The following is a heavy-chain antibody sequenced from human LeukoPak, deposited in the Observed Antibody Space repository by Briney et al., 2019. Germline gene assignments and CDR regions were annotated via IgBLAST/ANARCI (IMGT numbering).Heavy chain of an antibody. D-gene: IGHD3-10*01. J-gene: IGHJ4*02. CDR3: ARDPDEYYYGSGSYWNRHY. Sequence: PGGSLRLSCAASGFTFSSYGMHWVRQAPGKGLEWVAFIRYDGSNKYYADSVKGRFTISRDNAKNSLYLQMNSLRAEDTAVYYCARDPDEYYYGSGSYWNRHYWGQGTLVTVSS. CDR2: IRYDGSNK. V-gene: IGHV3-30*02. CDR1: GFTFSSYG.